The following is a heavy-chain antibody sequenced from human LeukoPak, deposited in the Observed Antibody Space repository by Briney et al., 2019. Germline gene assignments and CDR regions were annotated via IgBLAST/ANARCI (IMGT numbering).Heavy chain of an antibody. CDR2: IKQDGSEN. V-gene: IGHV3-7*05. Sequence: GRSLRLSCAASGFTFSSYGMHWVRQAPGKGLEWVANIKQDGSENYYVDSVKGRFTISRDNAKNSLYLQMNSLRAEDTAVYYCARGSPGYYDSSGYLDYWGQGTLVTVSS. CDR1: GFTFSSYG. CDR3: ARGSPGYYDSSGYLDY. D-gene: IGHD3-22*01. J-gene: IGHJ4*02.